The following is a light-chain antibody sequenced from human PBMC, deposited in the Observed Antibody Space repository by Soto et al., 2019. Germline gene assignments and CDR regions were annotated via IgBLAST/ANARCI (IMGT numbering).Light chain of an antibody. J-gene: IGKJ1*01. CDR1: QSVSSSY. CDR2: RTS. Sequence: EIVLTQSPGTLSLSPGEIATLSFRASQSVSSSYLAWYQQKPGQAPRLLIYRTSTRATGIPDRFSGGGSGTDFTLTISRLAPEDFAVYYCQQYGTSPQTFGQGTKVDIK. CDR3: QQYGTSPQT. V-gene: IGKV3-20*01.